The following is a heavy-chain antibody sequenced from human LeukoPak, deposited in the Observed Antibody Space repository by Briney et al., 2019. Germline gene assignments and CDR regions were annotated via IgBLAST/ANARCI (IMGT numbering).Heavy chain of an antibody. CDR1: GISLSTSGVG. Sequence: ESGPTLVKPTQTLTLTCTFSGISLSTSGVGVGWIRQPPGKALEWLALIYWDDDKRYSPSLKSRLTITKDTSKNQVVLTMTNMDPVDTATYYCAHVNYDYVWGSYSLFDYWGQGTLVTVSS. V-gene: IGHV2-5*02. D-gene: IGHD3-16*01. CDR2: IYWDDDK. CDR3: AHVNYDYVWGSYSLFDY. J-gene: IGHJ4*02.